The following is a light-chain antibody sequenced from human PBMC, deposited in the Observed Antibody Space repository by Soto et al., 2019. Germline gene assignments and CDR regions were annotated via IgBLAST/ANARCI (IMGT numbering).Light chain of an antibody. CDR2: AAS. CDR1: QSISSY. Sequence: DIQMIQSPSSLSASVGDRVTITCRASQSISSYLHWYQQKPGKAPKLLIYAASSLQSGVPSRFSGSGSGTDFTLTISSLQPEDFATYYCQQSYSTPITFGQGTRPEIK. V-gene: IGKV1-39*01. CDR3: QQSYSTPIT. J-gene: IGKJ5*01.